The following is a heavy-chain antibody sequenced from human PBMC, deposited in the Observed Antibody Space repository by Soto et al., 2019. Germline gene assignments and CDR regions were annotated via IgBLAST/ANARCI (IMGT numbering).Heavy chain of an antibody. CDR3: GKGGTPIDY. D-gene: IGHD3-16*01. Sequence: ASVKVSCKASGYTFTNFGISWVRQAPGQGLEWMGWISAYNGNTNYAQNFQGRVTMTTDTSTSKAYMELRSMRSDDTAVYYCGKGGTPIDYWGQGTLVSVSS. CDR1: GYTFTNFG. CDR2: ISAYNGNT. J-gene: IGHJ4*02. V-gene: IGHV1-18*01.